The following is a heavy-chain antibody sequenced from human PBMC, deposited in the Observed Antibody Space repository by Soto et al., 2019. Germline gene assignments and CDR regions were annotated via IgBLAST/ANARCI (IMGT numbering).Heavy chain of an antibody. J-gene: IGHJ4*02. D-gene: IGHD3-16*01. CDR3: AKDPTRYDYVWGSYDY. CDR2: ISGSGGST. Sequence: GGSLRLSCAASGFTFSSYAMSWVRQAPGKGLEWVSAISGSGGSTYYADSVKGRFTISRDNSKNTLYLQMNSLRAEDTAVYYCAKDPTRYDYVWGSYDYWGQGTLVTVSS. CDR1: GFTFSSYA. V-gene: IGHV3-23*01.